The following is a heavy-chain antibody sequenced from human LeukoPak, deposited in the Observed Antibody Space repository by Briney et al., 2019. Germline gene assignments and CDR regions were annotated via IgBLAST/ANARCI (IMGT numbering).Heavy chain of an antibody. J-gene: IGHJ4*02. D-gene: IGHD4-11*01. CDR1: GFTLRSYS. CDR3: AKGPNDSSNYLFEY. V-gene: IGHV3-23*01. CDR2: ISGSGGDT. Sequence: SGGSLGLSCAGSGFTLRSYSMNWVRQAPGKGLEWVSVISGSGGDTYYADSVKGRFTISRDNSKNTLYVQMNSLGAEDTAVYYCAKGPNDSSNYLFEYWGQGTLVTVSS.